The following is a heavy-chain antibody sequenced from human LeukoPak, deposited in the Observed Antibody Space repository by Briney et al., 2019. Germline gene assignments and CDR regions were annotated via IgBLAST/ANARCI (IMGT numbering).Heavy chain of an antibody. J-gene: IGHJ6*04. CDR2: INNDGSNK. CDR3: AREGYSGYADYYYGMDV. CDR1: GFTSSSYV. Sequence: GGPLSLSCAAPGFTSSSYVMHWFRQAPGKGLGGVAVINNDGSNKYYADSVKGRFTISRDNSKNTLYLQMNSLRAEDTAVYYCAREGYSGYADYYYGMDVWGKGTTVTVSS. V-gene: IGHV3-30*04. D-gene: IGHD5-12*01.